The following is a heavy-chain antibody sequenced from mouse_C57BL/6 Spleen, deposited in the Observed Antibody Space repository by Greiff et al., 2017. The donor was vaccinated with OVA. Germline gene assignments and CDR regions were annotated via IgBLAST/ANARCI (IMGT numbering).Heavy chain of an antibody. J-gene: IGHJ1*03. Sequence: QVQLKQSGPELVKPGASVKISCKASGYAFSSSWMNWVKQRPGKGLEWIGRIYPGDGDTNYNGKFKGKATLTADKSSSTAYMQLSSLTSEDSAVYFCARGEGRYFDVWGTGTTVTVSS. CDR3: ARGEGRYFDV. V-gene: IGHV1-82*01. CDR2: IYPGDGDT. CDR1: GYAFSSSW.